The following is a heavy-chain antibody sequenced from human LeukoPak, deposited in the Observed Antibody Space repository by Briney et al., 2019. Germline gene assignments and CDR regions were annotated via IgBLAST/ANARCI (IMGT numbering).Heavy chain of an antibody. CDR1: GYSISSGYY. J-gene: IGHJ6*03. V-gene: IGHV4-38-2*02. CDR3: ARAKFYQRYYYYMDV. D-gene: IGHD2-2*01. CDR2: INHSGST. Sequence: PSETLSLTCTVSGYSISSGYYWGWIRQPPGKGLEWIGEINHSGSTNYNPSLKSRVTISVDTSKNQFSLKLSSVTAADTAVYYCARAKFYQRYYYYMDVWGKGTTVTVSS.